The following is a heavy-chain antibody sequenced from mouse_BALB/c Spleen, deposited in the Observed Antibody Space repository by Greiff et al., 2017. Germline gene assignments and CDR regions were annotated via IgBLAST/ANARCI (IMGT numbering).Heavy chain of an antibody. CDR1: GFTFSSYA. Sequence: EVMLVESGGGLVKPGGSLKLSCAASGFTFSSYAMSWVRQTPEKRLEWVATISSGGSYTYYPDSVKGRFTISRDNAKNTLYLQMSNLRSEDTAMYNCARRNYYGSSYFDYWGQGTTLTVSS. CDR2: ISSGGSYT. CDR3: ARRNYYGSSYFDY. J-gene: IGHJ2*01. V-gene: IGHV5-9-1*01. D-gene: IGHD1-1*01.